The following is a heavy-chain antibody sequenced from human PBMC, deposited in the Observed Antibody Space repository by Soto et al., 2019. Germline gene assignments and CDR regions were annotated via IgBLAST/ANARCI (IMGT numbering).Heavy chain of an antibody. CDR3: ARGQRCSDSFDP. CDR1: GGAISGYY. D-gene: IGHD3-10*02. J-gene: IGHJ5*02. Sequence: QVQLQESGPGLVKPSETLSLTCTVSGGAISGYYWTWIRQSAGKGLEWIGRIYSSGGTKYNPSLQSRVTMSLDKSKNQFSLRLTSVTAADTAVYCCARGQRCSDSFDPWGQVTLVTVSS. V-gene: IGHV4-4*07. CDR2: IYSSGGT.